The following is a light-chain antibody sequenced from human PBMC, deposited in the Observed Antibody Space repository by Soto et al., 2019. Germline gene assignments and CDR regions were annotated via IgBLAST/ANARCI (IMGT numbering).Light chain of an antibody. CDR2: DAS. J-gene: IGKJ1*01. CDR1: QTINSW. CDR3: QQSYTTLWT. V-gene: IGKV1-5*01. Sequence: DIQMTQSPSTLAASVGDRVTITCRASQTINSWLAWYQQKPGKAPKVLIFDASSLQTGVPSRFTGSGSGTDFSLTFNSLQPEDFETYYCQQSYTTLWTFGQGTKVDIK.